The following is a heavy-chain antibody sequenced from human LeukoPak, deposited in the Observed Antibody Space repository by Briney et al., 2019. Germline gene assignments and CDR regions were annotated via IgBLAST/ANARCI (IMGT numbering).Heavy chain of an antibody. CDR3: ARDLGYCGGDCYSGATNWFDP. J-gene: IGHJ5*02. Sequence: ASVKVSCKASGYTFTGYYMHWVRQAPGQGLEWMGWISPNSGGTNYAQKFQGWVTMTRDTSISTAYMELSRLRSDDTAVYYCARDLGYCGGDCYSGATNWFDPWGQGTLVTVSS. CDR1: GYTFTGYY. CDR2: ISPNSGGT. V-gene: IGHV1-2*04. D-gene: IGHD2-21*02.